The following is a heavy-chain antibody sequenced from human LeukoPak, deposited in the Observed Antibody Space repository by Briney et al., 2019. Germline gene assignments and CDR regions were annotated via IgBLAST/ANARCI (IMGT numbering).Heavy chain of an antibody. CDR3: ASQYYDILTGYYTGKYYFDY. J-gene: IGHJ4*02. V-gene: IGHV4-38-2*01. Sequence: SETLSLTCAVSGYSISSGYYWGWIRQPPGKGLEWIGSIYHSGSTYYNPSLKSRVTISVDTSKNQFSLKLSPVTAADTAVYYCASQYYDILTGYYTGKYYFDYWGQGTLVTVSS. D-gene: IGHD3-9*01. CDR1: GYSISSGYY. CDR2: IYHSGST.